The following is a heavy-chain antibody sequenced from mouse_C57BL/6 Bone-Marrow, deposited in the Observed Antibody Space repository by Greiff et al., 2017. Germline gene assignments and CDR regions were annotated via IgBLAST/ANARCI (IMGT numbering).Heavy chain of an antibody. CDR2: INPNNGGT. D-gene: IGHD2-10*01. Sequence: VQLQQSGPELVKPGASVKIPCKASGYTFTDYNMDWVKQSHGKSLEWIGDINPNNGGTIYNQKFKGKATLTVDKSSSTAYMGLRSLTSEDTAVYYCARSYYGNYVYWYFDVWGTGTTVTVSS. V-gene: IGHV1-18*01. CDR3: ARSYYGNYVYWYFDV. CDR1: GYTFTDYN. J-gene: IGHJ1*03.